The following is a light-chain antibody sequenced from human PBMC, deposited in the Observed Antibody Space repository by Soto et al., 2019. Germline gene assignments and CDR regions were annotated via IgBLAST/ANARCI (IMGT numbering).Light chain of an antibody. CDR3: QQYVSSPWT. Sequence: EIVLTQSPGTLSLSPGERATLSCRASQSVSSSYLAWYQQKPGQAPRPLIYGASSRAIGIPDRCSGSGSGTDFTLTISRLEPEDVAVYYCQQYVSSPWTFGQGTKLEIK. CDR2: GAS. J-gene: IGKJ1*01. CDR1: QSVSSSY. V-gene: IGKV3-20*01.